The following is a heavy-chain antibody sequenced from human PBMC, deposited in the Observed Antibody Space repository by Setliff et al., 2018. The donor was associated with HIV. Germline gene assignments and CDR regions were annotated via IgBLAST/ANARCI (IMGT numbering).Heavy chain of an antibody. Sequence: SETLSLTCAVSGVSISAYFWSWIRQSPEKGLEWIGYIDNSGNTSYSPSLKSRITISRDTSKNQFSLKLNSVTAADAAVYYCATDPKGDGWAYFDSWGQGTLVTVSS. CDR1: GVSISAYF. CDR3: ATDPKGDGWAYFDS. D-gene: IGHD6-19*01. J-gene: IGHJ4*02. V-gene: IGHV4-59*01. CDR2: IDNSGNT.